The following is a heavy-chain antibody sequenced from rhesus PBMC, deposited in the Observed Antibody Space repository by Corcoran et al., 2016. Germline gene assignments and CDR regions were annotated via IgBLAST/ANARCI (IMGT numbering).Heavy chain of an antibody. CDR3: ARDLREYFEF. CDR2: ITYSGST. J-gene: IGHJ1*01. V-gene: IGHV4-122*02. CDR1: GAPISRNY. Sequence: QVQLQESGPGLVKPSETLPLTCAVSGAPISRNYWSWLRQPPGKGLEWIGYITYSGSTSYNPSLRSRVTMSRDTSKNQFSLNLSSVTAADAAVYYCARDLREYFEFWGQGALVTVSS.